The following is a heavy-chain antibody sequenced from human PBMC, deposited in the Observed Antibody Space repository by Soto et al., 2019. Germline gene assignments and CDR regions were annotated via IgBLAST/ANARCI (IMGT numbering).Heavy chain of an antibody. Sequence: SETLSLTCTVSGGSISSYYWSWIRQPPGKGLEWIGYIYYSGSTNYNPSLKSRVTISVDTSKNQFPLKLSSVTAADTAVYYCARHSHREEDYWGQGTLVTVSS. CDR1: GGSISSYY. CDR2: IYYSGST. J-gene: IGHJ4*02. V-gene: IGHV4-59*08. CDR3: ARHSHREEDY.